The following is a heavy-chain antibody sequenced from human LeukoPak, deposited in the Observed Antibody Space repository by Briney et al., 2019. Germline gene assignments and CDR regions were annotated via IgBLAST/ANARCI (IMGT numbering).Heavy chain of an antibody. CDR2: ISSSASDI. J-gene: IGHJ6*03. Sequence: GGSLRLSCAASGFTFSDYYMSWIRQAPGKGLEWVSYISSSASDIYYADSVKGRFTMSRDNAKNSLYSQMNSLRAEDTAAYYCARDKYSHGHNYYYMDVWGKGTTVTVSS. CDR3: ARDKYSHGHNYYYMDV. CDR1: GFTFSDYY. V-gene: IGHV3-11*04. D-gene: IGHD5-18*01.